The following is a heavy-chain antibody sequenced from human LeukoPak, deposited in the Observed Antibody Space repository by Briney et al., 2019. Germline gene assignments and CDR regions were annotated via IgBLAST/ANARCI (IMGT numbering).Heavy chain of an antibody. V-gene: IGHV4-39*01. D-gene: IGHD2-15*01. CDR1: GGSISSSSYY. CDR3: ARHYCSGGSCKPDY. Sequence: SETLSLTCTVSGGSISSSSYYWGWIRQAPGKGLEWIAYIYYSGSTYYNPSLKSQVTISVDPSRNQFSLKLNSVTAADTAVYYCARHYCSGGSCKPDYWGQGTLVTVSS. CDR2: IYYSGST. J-gene: IGHJ4*02.